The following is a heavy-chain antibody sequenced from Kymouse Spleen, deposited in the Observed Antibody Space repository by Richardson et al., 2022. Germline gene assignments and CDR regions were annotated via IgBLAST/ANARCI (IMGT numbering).Heavy chain of an antibody. J-gene: IGHJ4*02. V-gene: IGHV4-34*01. CDR2: INHSGST. CDR1: GGSFSGYY. CDR3: ARTYYDFWSGYLYFDY. D-gene: IGHD3-3*01. Sequence: QVQLQQWGAGLLKPSETLSLTCAVYGGSFSGYYWSWIRQPPGKGLEWIGEINHSGSTNYNPSLKSRVTISVDTSKNQFSLKLSSVTAADTAVYYCARTYYDFWSGYLYFDYWGQGTLVTVSS.